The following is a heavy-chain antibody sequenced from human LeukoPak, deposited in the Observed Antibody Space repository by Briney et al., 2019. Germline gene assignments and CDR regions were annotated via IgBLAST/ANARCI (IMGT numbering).Heavy chain of an antibody. CDR1: GGTFSSYA. V-gene: IGHV1-69*06. D-gene: IGHD3-16*02. CDR3: ARGPYVWGSDRYPPFDY. CDR2: IIPIFGTA. J-gene: IGHJ4*02. Sequence: GASVKVSCKASGGTFSSYAISWVRQAPGQGLEWVGGIIPIFGTANYAQKFQGRVTITADKSASTAYMELSSLRSEDTAVYYCARGPYVWGSDRYPPFDYWGQGTLVTVSS.